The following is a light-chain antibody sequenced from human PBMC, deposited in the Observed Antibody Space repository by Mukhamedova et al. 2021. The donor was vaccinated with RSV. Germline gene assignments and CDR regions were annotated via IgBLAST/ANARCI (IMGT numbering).Light chain of an antibody. Sequence: WYQRRVHGKVPQLLIYAASNLQSGVPSRFSGSGSGTDFTLTISSLQPEDFATYYCQQTKSYPLNFGGGTTVEI. V-gene: IGKV1D-12*01. CDR3: QQTKSYPLN. J-gene: IGKJ4*01. CDR2: AAS.